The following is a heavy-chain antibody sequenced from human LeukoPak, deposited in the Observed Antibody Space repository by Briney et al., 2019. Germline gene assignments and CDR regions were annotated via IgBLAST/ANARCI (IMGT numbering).Heavy chain of an antibody. CDR1: GYTLTELS. CDR3: ATLITMIEGDAFDI. D-gene: IGHD3-22*01. V-gene: IGHV1-24*01. CDR2: FDPEDGET. Sequence: ASVKVSCKVSGYTLTELSMHWVRQAPGKGLEWMGGFDPEDGETIYAQKFQGRVTMIEDTSTDTAYMELSSLRSEDTAVYYCATLITMIEGDAFDIWGQGTMVTVSS. J-gene: IGHJ3*02.